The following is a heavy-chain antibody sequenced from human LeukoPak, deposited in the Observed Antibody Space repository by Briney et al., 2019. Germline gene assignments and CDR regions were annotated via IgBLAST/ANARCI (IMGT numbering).Heavy chain of an antibody. V-gene: IGHV4-34*01. Sequence: SETLSLTCAVYGGSFSGYYWSWIRQPPGKGLEWIGEINHSGSTNYNPSLKSRVTISVDTSKNQFSLKLSSVTAADTAVYYCARQAVYNWNYVYFDYWGQGTLVTVSS. CDR3: ARQAVYNWNYVYFDY. D-gene: IGHD1-7*01. J-gene: IGHJ4*02. CDR2: INHSGST. CDR1: GGSFSGYY.